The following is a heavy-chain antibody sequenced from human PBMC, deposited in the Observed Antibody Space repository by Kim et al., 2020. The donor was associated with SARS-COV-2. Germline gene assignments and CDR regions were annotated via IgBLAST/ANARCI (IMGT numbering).Heavy chain of an antibody. D-gene: IGHD3-10*01. J-gene: IGHJ6*02. Sequence: QKFRSRVTITADESTSTAYMELSSLRSEDTAVYYCARDAARETILISMDVWGQGTTVTVSS. V-gene: IGHV1-69*01. CDR3: ARDAARETILISMDV.